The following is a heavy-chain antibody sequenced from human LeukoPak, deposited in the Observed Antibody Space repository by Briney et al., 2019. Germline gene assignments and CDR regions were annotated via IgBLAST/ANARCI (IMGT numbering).Heavy chain of an antibody. CDR3: ARDMRVGPTIPVPALNHY. CDR2: IREDGGSN. D-gene: IGHD6-19*01. CDR1: GFTFSSYS. J-gene: IGHJ4*02. V-gene: IGHV3-43*02. Sequence: GGSLRLSCAASGFTFSSYSMNWVRRARGKGLQWVSHIREDGGSNYYSDSVQGRFTISRDNSKNFLYLQMNSLRTEDTCFYYCARDMRVGPTIPVPALNHYWGQGTLVTVSS.